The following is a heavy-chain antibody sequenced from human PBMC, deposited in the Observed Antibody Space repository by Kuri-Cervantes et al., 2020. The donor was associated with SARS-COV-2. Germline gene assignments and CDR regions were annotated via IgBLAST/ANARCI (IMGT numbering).Heavy chain of an antibody. Sequence: ASVKVSRKASGYTFTGYYMHWVRQAPGQGLEWMGWINPNSGGTNYAQKFQGRVTMTRDTSISTAYMELSRLRSDDTAVYYCARVGIYDYSNYRPFDYWGQGTLVTVSS. CDR3: ARVGIYDYSNYRPFDY. CDR1: GYTFTGYY. D-gene: IGHD4-11*01. V-gene: IGHV1-2*02. J-gene: IGHJ4*02. CDR2: INPNSGGT.